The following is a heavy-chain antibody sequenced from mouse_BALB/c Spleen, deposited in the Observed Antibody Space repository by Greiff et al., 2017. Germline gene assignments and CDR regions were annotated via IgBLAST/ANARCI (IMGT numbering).Heavy chain of an antibody. D-gene: IGHD1-1*01. V-gene: IGHV5-12-1*01. CDR2: ISSGGGST. Sequence: EVHLVESGGGLVKPGGSLKLSCAASGFAFSSYDMSWVRQTPEKRLEWVAYISSGGGSTYYPDTVKGRFTISRDNAKNTLYLQMSSLKSEDTAMYYCARQGNSYYYGSSYAMDYWGQGTSVTVSS. CDR1: GFAFSSYD. CDR3: ARQGNSYYYGSSYAMDY. J-gene: IGHJ4*01.